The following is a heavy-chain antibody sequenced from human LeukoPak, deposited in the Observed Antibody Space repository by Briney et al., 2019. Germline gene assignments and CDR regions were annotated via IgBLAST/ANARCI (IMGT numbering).Heavy chain of an antibody. D-gene: IGHD6-19*01. Sequence: ASVKVSCKASGGTFSSYAISWVRQAPGQGLEWMGGIIPIFGTANYAQKFRGRVTITADKSTSTAYMELSGLRSEDTAVYYCARDLTGYSSGWYYFDYWGQGTLVTVSS. CDR3: ARDLTGYSSGWYYFDY. J-gene: IGHJ4*02. CDR1: GGTFSSYA. V-gene: IGHV1-69*06. CDR2: IIPIFGTA.